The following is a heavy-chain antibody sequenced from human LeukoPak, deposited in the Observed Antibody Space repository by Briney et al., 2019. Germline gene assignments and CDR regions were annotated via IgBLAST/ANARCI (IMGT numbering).Heavy chain of an antibody. V-gene: IGHV3-21*01. J-gene: IGHJ3*02. CDR1: GFTFSSYS. D-gene: IGHD6-6*01. Sequence: KPGGSLRLSCAASGFTFSSYSMNWVRQAPGKGLEWISSISSSSSYIYYADSVKGRFTISRDNAKNSLYLQMNSLRAEDTAVYYCTRDLIVARRGAFDIWGQGTMVTVSS. CDR3: TRDLIVARRGAFDI. CDR2: ISSSSSYI.